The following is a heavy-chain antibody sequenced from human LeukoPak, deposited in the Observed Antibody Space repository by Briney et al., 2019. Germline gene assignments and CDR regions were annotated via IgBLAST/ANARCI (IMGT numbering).Heavy chain of an antibody. Sequence: PSETLSLTCRVPGGSISNYYWNWIRQPPGKGLEWIGYSDYSGSTNYSPSLKSRVTISVDTSKKQFSLKLRSVTAADTAVYYCARDIGGSYYFHYWGQGTLVTVSS. CDR3: ARDIGGSYYFHY. D-gene: IGHD1-26*01. CDR2: SDYSGST. CDR1: GGSISNYY. V-gene: IGHV4-59*01. J-gene: IGHJ4*02.